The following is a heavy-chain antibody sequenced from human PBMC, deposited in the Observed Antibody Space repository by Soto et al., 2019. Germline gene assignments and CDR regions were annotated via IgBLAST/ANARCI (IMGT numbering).Heavy chain of an antibody. V-gene: IGHV3-23*01. CDR3: ARQDIVVVPAAPTRKRRGIYYFDY. CDR1: GFTFSSYA. J-gene: IGHJ4*02. D-gene: IGHD2-2*01. Sequence: GGSLRLSCAASGFTFSSYAMSWVRQAPGKGLEWVSAISGSGGSTYYADSVKGRFTISRDNSKNTLYLQMNSLRAEDTAVYYCARQDIVVVPAAPTRKRRGIYYFDYWGQGTLVTVSS. CDR2: ISGSGGST.